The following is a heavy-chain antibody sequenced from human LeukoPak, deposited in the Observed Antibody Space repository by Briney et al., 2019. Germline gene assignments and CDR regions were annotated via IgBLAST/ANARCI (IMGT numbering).Heavy chain of an antibody. V-gene: IGHV3-15*01. CDR3: TPSIAVAGSLEY. Sequence: GGSLRLSCTASGFTFSNFWMSWVRQAPGKGLEWVGRIKSKTDGGTTDYAAPGKGRFTISRDDSKNTLNLKMNSLKTEDTAVYYCTPSIAVAGSLEYWGQGPLVTVSS. CDR1: GFTFSNFW. D-gene: IGHD6-19*01. CDR2: IKSKTDGGTT. J-gene: IGHJ4*02.